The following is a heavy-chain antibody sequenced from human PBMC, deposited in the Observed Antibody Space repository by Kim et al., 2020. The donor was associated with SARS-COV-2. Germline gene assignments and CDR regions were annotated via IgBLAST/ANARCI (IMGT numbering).Heavy chain of an antibody. Sequence: NPSLKSRGTISVDTSKNQFSLKLSSVTAADTAVYYCARGAAATTLYYFDYWGQGTLVTVSS. V-gene: IGHV4-34*01. J-gene: IGHJ4*02. D-gene: IGHD2-15*01. CDR3: ARGAAATTLYYFDY.